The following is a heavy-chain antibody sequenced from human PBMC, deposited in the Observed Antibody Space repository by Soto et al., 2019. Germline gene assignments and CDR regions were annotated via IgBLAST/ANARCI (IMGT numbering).Heavy chain of an antibody. CDR3: ARCGTTGEMDV. D-gene: IGHD1-1*01. CDR2: TSYDGSNN. V-gene: IGHV3-33*05. Sequence: QVQLVDSGGGVVQPGTSLRLSCVGSGFTFRRYVIHWVRQAPGKGLEWVALTSYDGSNNFYGDAVKGRFTISRDNSRNTVELQMDSMRLEDTALYYCARCGTTGEMDVCGPGALVSVSS. J-gene: IGHJ4*02. CDR1: GFTFRRYV.